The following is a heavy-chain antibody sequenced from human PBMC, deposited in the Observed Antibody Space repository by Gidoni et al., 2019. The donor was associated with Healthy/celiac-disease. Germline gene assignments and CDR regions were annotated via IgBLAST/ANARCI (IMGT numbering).Heavy chain of an antibody. CDR1: GFPFSNAW. Sequence: EVQLVESGGGLVKPGGSLRLYCAASGFPFSNAWMSWVRQAPGKGLEWVGRIKSKTDGGTTDYAAPVKGRFTISRDDSKNTLYLQMNSLKTEDTAVYYCTTDDEQCGAFDIWGQGTMVTVSS. J-gene: IGHJ3*02. CDR3: TTDDEQCGAFDI. CDR2: IKSKTDGGTT. D-gene: IGHD4-4*01. V-gene: IGHV3-15*01.